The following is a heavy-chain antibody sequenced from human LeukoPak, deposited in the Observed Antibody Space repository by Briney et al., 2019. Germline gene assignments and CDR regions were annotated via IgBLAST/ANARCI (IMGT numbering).Heavy chain of an antibody. J-gene: IGHJ4*02. V-gene: IGHV3-23*01. CDR1: GFNFSSYA. Sequence: GGSLRLSCAASGFNFSSYAMSWVRQAPGKGLEWVSAISGSGGSTYYADSVKGRFTISRDNSKNTLYLQMNSLRAEDTAVYYCAKTPFIVVVPAANYYFDYWGQGTLVTVSS. D-gene: IGHD2-2*01. CDR3: AKTPFIVVVPAANYYFDY. CDR2: ISGSGGST.